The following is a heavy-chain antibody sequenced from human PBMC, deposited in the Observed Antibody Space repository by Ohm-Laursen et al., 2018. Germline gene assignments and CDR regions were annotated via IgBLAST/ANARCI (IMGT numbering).Heavy chain of an antibody. CDR2: VYYSGST. CDR3: ARSHSGNYLIDAFDI. J-gene: IGHJ3*02. V-gene: IGHV4-59*08. D-gene: IGHD1-26*01. CDR1: GGSISSYY. Sequence: GTLSLTCTVSGGSISSYYWSWIRQPPGKGLEWIAYVYYSGSTSYNPSLKSRVTISVDTSKNQFSLSVRSATAADTAVYYCARSHSGNYLIDAFDIWGQGTMVTVSS.